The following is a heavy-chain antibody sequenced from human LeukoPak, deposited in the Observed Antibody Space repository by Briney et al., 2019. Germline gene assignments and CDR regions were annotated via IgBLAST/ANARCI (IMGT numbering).Heavy chain of an antibody. CDR3: ARGIGSGWVDY. CDR2: IWYDGSNK. CDR1: GFTFSSYG. Sequence: GGSLRLSCAASGFTFSSYGMHWVRQAPGKGLEWVAVIWYDGSNKYYADSVKGRFTISRDNSKNTLYLQMNSLRAEDTAVYYCARGIGSGWVDYWGQGTLVTVTS. J-gene: IGHJ4*02. V-gene: IGHV3-33*01. D-gene: IGHD6-19*01.